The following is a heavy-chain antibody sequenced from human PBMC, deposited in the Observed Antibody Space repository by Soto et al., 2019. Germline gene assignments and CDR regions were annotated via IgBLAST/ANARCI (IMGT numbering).Heavy chain of an antibody. Sequence: PSETLSLTCAVSGDSITSNHWNWIRQPPGRGLEWIGYIYNSATTKYNPSLKSRVIISVDTSKNQLSLKLSSVTAADTAVYYCARVSMSTVSWGFDPWGQGTLVTVSS. V-gene: IGHV4-59*01. CDR1: GDSITSNH. CDR2: IYNSATT. D-gene: IGHD4-4*01. CDR3: ARVSMSTVSWGFDP. J-gene: IGHJ5*02.